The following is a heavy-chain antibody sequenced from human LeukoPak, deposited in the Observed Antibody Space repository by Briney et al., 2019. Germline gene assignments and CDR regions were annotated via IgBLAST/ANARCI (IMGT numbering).Heavy chain of an antibody. J-gene: IGHJ2*01. CDR2: ISTDSKFK. V-gene: IGHV3-21*01. Sequence: PGGSLRLSCAASEFILRSFNMVWVRQAPGKGLEWVSSISTDSKFKYYSDSVTGRFTISRDNAENSLPLQMNSLRVDDTATYYCVRRPRSHRSDLTKWYFDLWGRGTLVSVSS. CDR3: VRRPRSHRSDLTKWYFDL. CDR1: EFILRSFN.